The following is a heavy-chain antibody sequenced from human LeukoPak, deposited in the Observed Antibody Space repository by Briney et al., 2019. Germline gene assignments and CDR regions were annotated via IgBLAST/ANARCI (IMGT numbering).Heavy chain of an antibody. CDR2: IRYDGSNK. CDR3: AKGGGYQLLSLDWFDP. CDR1: GFTFSSYA. V-gene: IGHV3-30*02. J-gene: IGHJ5*02. D-gene: IGHD2-2*01. Sequence: PGGSLRLSCAASGFTFSSYAMHWVRQAPGKGLEWVAFIRYDGSNKYYADSVKGRFTISRDNSKNTLYLQMNSLRAEDTAVYYCAKGGGYQLLSLDWFDPWGQGTLVTVSS.